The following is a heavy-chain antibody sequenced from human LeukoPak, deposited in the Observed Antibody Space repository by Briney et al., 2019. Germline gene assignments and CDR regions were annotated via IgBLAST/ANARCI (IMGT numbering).Heavy chain of an antibody. J-gene: IGHJ6*02. D-gene: IGHD2-21*02. Sequence: GTSLRLSCEASGFTFTNYGMHWVRQAPGKGPECVAVVSFDGRKTYYAGFAEGRFTISRDDSNNMVYLQTNSLRTEDTAVYHCVKRGGGDHGLDVWGQGTTVVVS. V-gene: IGHV3-30*18. CDR3: VKRGGGDHGLDV. CDR2: VSFDGRKT. CDR1: GFTFTNYG.